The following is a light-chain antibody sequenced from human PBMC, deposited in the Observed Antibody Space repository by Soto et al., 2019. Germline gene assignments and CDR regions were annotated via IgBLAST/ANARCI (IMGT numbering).Light chain of an antibody. V-gene: IGKV3-20*01. CDR3: QQYGSSPLT. CDR1: QSVISY. Sequence: EIVLTQSPATLSLSPGEIATLSFRASQSVISYLAWYQQTPGQAPRLLIYGASSSATGIPDRFSSSGSGTDFPLTISRLEPEDFAVYYCQQYGSSPLTFGGGTKLEIK. CDR2: GAS. J-gene: IGKJ4*01.